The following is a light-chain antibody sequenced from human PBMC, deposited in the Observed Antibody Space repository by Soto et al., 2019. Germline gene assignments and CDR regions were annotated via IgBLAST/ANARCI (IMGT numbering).Light chain of an antibody. J-gene: IGKJ1*01. Sequence: EIVLTQSPGTLSLSPGERATLSCRASQSVGGSFLAWYRQTPGQAPRXXIYGASSRETGIQDRFSGSGAGTECTRTISRLEPEDVAVDYCQQYGSSTRTFGQGTQVDIK. CDR1: QSVGGSF. CDR3: QQYGSSTRT. V-gene: IGKV3-20*01. CDR2: GAS.